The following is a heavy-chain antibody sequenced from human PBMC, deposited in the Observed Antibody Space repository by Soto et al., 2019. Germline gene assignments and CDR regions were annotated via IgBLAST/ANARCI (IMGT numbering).Heavy chain of an antibody. Sequence: QITLKESGPTLVKPTQTLTLTCTFSGFSLSTSGVGVGWIRQPPGKALEWLALIYWDDDKRYSPSLKSRLTITKDTSKNQVVLTMMNMDPVDTATYYCAHQSRITGPTYNWFDPWGQGTLVTVSS. CDR2: IYWDDDK. V-gene: IGHV2-5*02. D-gene: IGHD1-7*01. J-gene: IGHJ5*02. CDR3: AHQSRITGPTYNWFDP. CDR1: GFSLSTSGVG.